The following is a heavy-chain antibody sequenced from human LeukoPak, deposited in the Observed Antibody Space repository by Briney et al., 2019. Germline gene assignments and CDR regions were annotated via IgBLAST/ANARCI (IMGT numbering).Heavy chain of an antibody. J-gene: IGHJ4*02. V-gene: IGHV4-38-2*02. Sequence: SETLSLTCTVSGSSISSGYYWGWIRQPPGKGLEWIGNIYHSGSTYYNPSLKSRVTISVDTSKNQFSLKLSSVTAADTAVYYCARGWYSSFDYWGQGTLVTVSS. D-gene: IGHD6-13*01. CDR2: IYHSGST. CDR3: ARGWYSSFDY. CDR1: GSSISSGYY.